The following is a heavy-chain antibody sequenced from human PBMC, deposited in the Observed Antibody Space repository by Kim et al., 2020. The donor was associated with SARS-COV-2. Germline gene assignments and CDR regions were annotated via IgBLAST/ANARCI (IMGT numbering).Heavy chain of an antibody. Sequence: GGSLRLSCAASGFTFSSYGMHWVRQAPGKGLEWVAVIWYDGSNKFYADSVKGRFTISRDNSKNTLYLQMNSLRAKDTAVYYCARGGGDSADAFDIWGQGT. CDR1: GFTFSSYG. J-gene: IGHJ3*02. CDR2: IWYDGSNK. D-gene: IGHD2-21*02. V-gene: IGHV3-33*01. CDR3: ARGGGDSADAFDI.